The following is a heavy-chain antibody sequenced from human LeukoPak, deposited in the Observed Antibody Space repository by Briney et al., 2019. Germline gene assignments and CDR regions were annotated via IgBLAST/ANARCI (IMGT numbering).Heavy chain of an antibody. CDR3: ASGWFGELLPHY. Sequence: PGGSLRLSCAASGFTFSSYEMNWVRQAPGKGLEWVSYISSSGSTIYYADSVKGRFTISRDNAKNSLYLQMNSLRAEDTAVYYCASGWFGELLPHYWGQGTLVTVSS. V-gene: IGHV3-48*03. D-gene: IGHD3-10*01. J-gene: IGHJ4*02. CDR1: GFTFSSYE. CDR2: ISSSGSTI.